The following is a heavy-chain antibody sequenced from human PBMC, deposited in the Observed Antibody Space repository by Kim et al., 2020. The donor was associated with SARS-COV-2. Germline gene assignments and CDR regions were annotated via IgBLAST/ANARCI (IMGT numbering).Heavy chain of an antibody. D-gene: IGHD1-26*01. V-gene: IGHV3-9*01. J-gene: IGHJ3*02. Sequence: YADTVKGRFTIYRDNAKNSLYLQMNSLRAEDTALYYCAKERELPNDAFDIWGQGTMVTVSS. CDR3: AKERELPNDAFDI.